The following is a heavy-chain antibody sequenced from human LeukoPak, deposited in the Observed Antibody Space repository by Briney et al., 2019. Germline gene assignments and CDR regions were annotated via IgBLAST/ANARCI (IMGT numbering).Heavy chain of an antibody. V-gene: IGHV1-3*01. CDR1: GYTFTSYA. D-gene: IGHD2-2*01. CDR2: INAGNGNT. Sequence: GASVKVSCKASGYTFTSYAMHWVRQAPGQRLEWMGWINAGNGNTKYSQKFQGRVTITRDTSASTAYMELSSLGSEDTAVYYCARDIVVVPAAPYGMDVWGKGTTVTVSS. J-gene: IGHJ6*04. CDR3: ARDIVVVPAAPYGMDV.